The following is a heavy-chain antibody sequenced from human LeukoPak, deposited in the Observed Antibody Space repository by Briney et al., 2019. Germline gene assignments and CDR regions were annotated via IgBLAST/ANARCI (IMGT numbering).Heavy chain of an antibody. J-gene: IGHJ6*03. CDR2: IKQDGSEK. D-gene: IGHD4-11*01. CDR1: GFTFSSYW. CDR3: ARGNFVWIAESSYYYYMDV. V-gene: IGHV3-7*01. Sequence: QAGGSLRLSCAASGFTFSSYWMSWVRQAPGKGLEWVANIKQDGSEKYYVDSVKGRFTISRDNAKNSLYLQMNSLRAEDTAIYYCARGNFVWIAESSYYYYMDVWGEGTTVTVSS.